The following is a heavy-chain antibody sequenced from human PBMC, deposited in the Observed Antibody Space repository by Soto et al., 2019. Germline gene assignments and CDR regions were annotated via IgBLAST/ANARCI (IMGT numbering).Heavy chain of an antibody. CDR1: GDSASSITYY. CDR3: AREGGVLRMSNWFDA. V-gene: IGHV4-61*01. CDR2: IFYTGST. Sequence: SETLSLTCSVSGDSASSITYYWSWIRQPPGKNPEWIGYIFYTGSTNYNPPLESRVTISLDTSTNQFSLILNSVTTADTAVYYCAREGGVLRMSNWFDAWGQGIQVTVSS. D-gene: IGHD3-3*01. J-gene: IGHJ5*02.